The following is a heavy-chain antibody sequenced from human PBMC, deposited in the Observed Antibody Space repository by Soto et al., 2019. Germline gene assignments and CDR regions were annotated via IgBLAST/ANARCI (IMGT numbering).Heavy chain of an antibody. D-gene: IGHD6-13*01. V-gene: IGHV4-34*01. CDR3: ATYIAAAGTLIDY. CDR2: INHSGST. J-gene: IGHJ4*02. CDR1: GGSFSGYY. Sequence: QVQLQQWGAGLLKPSETLSLTCAVYGGSFSGYYWSWIRQPPGKGLEWIGEINHSGSTNYNPSLKSRVTISVYTSKNQFSLKLSSVTDADTAVYYCATYIAAAGTLIDYWGQGTLVTVSS.